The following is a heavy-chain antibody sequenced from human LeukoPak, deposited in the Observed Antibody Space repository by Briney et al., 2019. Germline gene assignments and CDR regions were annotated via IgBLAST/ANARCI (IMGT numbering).Heavy chain of an antibody. CDR1: GFIFSNYW. Sequence: GGSLRLSCAASGFIFSNYWMSWVRQAPGKGPEWLTNIKEDGSEKYYVDSVKGRFTISRDNAKNSLYLQMNSLRAEDTAVYYCARGGGSGYFDLWGRGTLVTVTS. CDR3: ARGGGSGYFDL. J-gene: IGHJ2*01. CDR2: IKEDGSEK. D-gene: IGHD3-16*01. V-gene: IGHV3-7*01.